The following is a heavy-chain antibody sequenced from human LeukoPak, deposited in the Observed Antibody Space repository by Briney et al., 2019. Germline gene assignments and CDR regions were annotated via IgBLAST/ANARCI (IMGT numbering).Heavy chain of an antibody. Sequence: GASVKVSCKASGYTFTGYHMHWVRQAPGQGLEWMGGIIPIFGTANYAQKFQGRVTITADESTSTAYMELSSLRSEDTAVYYCARVGTVTYFDYWGQGTLVTVSS. CDR2: IIPIFGTA. CDR3: ARVGTVTYFDY. V-gene: IGHV1-69*13. J-gene: IGHJ4*02. CDR1: GYTFTGYH. D-gene: IGHD4-17*01.